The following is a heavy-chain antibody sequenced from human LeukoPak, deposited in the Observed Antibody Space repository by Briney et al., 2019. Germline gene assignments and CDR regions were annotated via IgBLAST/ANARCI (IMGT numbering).Heavy chain of an antibody. CDR3: VKGGFGELYFDY. CDR2: ISWNSGSI. CDR1: GFTFDDYA. Sequence: SLRLSCAASGFTFDDYAMHWVRQAPGKGLDWVSGISWNSGSIGYADSVKGRFTISRDNAKNSLYLQMNSLRAEDMALYYCVKGGFGELYFDYWGQGTLVTVSS. J-gene: IGHJ4*02. D-gene: IGHD3-10*01. V-gene: IGHV3-9*03.